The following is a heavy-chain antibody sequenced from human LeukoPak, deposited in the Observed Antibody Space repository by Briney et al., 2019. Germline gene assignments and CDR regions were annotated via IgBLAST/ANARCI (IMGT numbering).Heavy chain of an antibody. V-gene: IGHV3-30*18. Sequence: GGSLRLSCAASGFTFSSYGMQWVRQAPGKGLEWVAIISHDGRDKFYEDSVKGRFTISRDNSKNTLYLQMNSLRAEDTAVYYCAKDLVTTVTTGWFDPWGQGTLVTVSS. CDR1: GFTFSSYG. J-gene: IGHJ5*02. D-gene: IGHD4-17*01. CDR3: AKDLVTTVTTGWFDP. CDR2: ISHDGRDK.